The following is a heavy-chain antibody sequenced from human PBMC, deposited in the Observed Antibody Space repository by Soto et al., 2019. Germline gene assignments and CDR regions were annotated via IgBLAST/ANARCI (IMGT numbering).Heavy chain of an antibody. CDR3: ARGSFARWYSSSIPPSGMDV. Sequence: SETLSLTCAVYGGSFSGYYWSWIRQPPGKGLEWIGEMNHSGDTKYNPSLKSRVSISVDTSKHQFSLKLSSVTAADTAVYYCARGSFARWYSSSIPPSGMDVWGQGTTVTVSS. V-gene: IGHV4-34*01. D-gene: IGHD6-13*01. CDR1: GGSFSGYY. CDR2: MNHSGDT. J-gene: IGHJ6*02.